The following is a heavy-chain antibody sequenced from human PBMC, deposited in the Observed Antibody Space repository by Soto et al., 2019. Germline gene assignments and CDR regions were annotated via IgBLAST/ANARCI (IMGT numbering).Heavy chain of an antibody. J-gene: IGHJ3*02. CDR2: IYYSGST. CDR3: ARHVGYYDSSGYNDAFDI. Sequence: SEXLSLTCTVSGGSISSYYWSWIRQPPGKGLEWIGYIYYSGSTNYNPSLKSRVTISVDTSKNQFSLKLSSVTAADTAVYYCARHVGYYDSSGYNDAFDIWGQGTMVTVSS. CDR1: GGSISSYY. V-gene: IGHV4-59*08. D-gene: IGHD3-22*01.